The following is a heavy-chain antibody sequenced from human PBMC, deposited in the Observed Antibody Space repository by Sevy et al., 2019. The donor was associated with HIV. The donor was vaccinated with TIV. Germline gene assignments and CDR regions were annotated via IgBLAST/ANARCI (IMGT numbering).Heavy chain of an antibody. V-gene: IGHV3-30*18. D-gene: IGHD2-21*02. CDR3: AKDLAVVTPFNGMDV. CDR1: GFTFSSYG. CDR2: ISYDGSIK. Sequence: GGSLRLSCAASGFTFSSYGMHWVRQAPGKGLEWVAVISYDGSIKYYADSVKGRFTISRDNSKNTLYLQMNSLRAEDTAVYYCAKDLAVVTPFNGMDVWGQGTTVTVSS. J-gene: IGHJ6*02.